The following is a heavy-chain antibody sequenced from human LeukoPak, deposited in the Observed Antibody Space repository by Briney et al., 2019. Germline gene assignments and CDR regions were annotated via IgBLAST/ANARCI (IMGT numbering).Heavy chain of an antibody. CDR1: EFTFSNYW. CDR3: ARGGYHHGFDI. V-gene: IGHV3-74*03. Sequence: GGSLRLSCAASEFTFSNYWMHWVRQALGEGLVWVSRIDNDGRDTTYADSVKGRFTISGDNGKNTLYLQMNSLRAEDTAVYYCARGGYHHGFDIWGQGTLVTVSS. J-gene: IGHJ3*02. CDR2: IDNDGRDT. D-gene: IGHD1-14*01.